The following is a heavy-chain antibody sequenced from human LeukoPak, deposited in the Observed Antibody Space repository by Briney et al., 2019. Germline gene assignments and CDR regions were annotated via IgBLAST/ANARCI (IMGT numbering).Heavy chain of an antibody. CDR3: ARDRAGGYEDY. Sequence: GGSLRLSCAASGFTFSSSWMSWVRQAPGKGLEWVANIKQDGSEKYYVDSVKGRFTISRDNAKNSLYLQMNSLRAEDTAVYYCARDRAGGYEDYWGQGTLVTVSS. CDR2: IKQDGSEK. CDR1: GFTFSSSW. D-gene: IGHD3-16*01. J-gene: IGHJ4*02. V-gene: IGHV3-7*01.